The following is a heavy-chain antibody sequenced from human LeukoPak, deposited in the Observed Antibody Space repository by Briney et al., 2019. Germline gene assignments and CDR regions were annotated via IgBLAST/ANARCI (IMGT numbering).Heavy chain of an antibody. D-gene: IGHD3-10*01. V-gene: IGHV4-4*08. CDR3: ARDGGYGSGSYYIVY. Sequence: SETLSLTCTVSGGSITNYWAWIRQPPGKGLRWFGYIYSSGNTNCNPSLKSRVTISVDTSKNQFSLKLNSVTAADTAVYYCARDGGYGSGSYYIVYWGQGTLVTVSS. CDR2: IYSSGNT. J-gene: IGHJ4*02. CDR1: GGSITNY.